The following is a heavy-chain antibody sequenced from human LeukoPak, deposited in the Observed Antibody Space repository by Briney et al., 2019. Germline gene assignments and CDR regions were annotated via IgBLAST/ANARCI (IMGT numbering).Heavy chain of an antibody. V-gene: IGHV3-7*01. CDR2: IKEDGTEK. CDR1: GFTFSAYT. J-gene: IGHJ4*02. Sequence: GGSLRLFCAASGFTFSAYTMNWVRQAPGKGLEWVANIKEDGTEKNYVDSVKGRFTISRDNVKKSLYLEMNSLRVEDTAVYYCARGRWSDYWGQGTQVTVSS. CDR3: ARGRWSDY. D-gene: IGHD5-24*01.